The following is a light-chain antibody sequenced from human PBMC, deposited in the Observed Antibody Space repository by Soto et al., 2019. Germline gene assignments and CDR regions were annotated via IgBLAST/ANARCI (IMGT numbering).Light chain of an antibody. Sequence: EIVLTQSPGTLSLSPGERATLSCRASQTVRTNYLAWFQHKPGQAPRLLIYGASSRATGIPARFSGSGSGTDFTLTINRLEPEDVAVDFCQQYSDSPLTFGGGTKVEIK. CDR2: GAS. V-gene: IGKV3-20*01. CDR1: QTVRTNY. CDR3: QQYSDSPLT. J-gene: IGKJ4*01.